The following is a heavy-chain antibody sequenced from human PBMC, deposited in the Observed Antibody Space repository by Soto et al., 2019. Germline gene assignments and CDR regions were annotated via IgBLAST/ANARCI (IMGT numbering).Heavy chain of an antibody. Sequence: GGSLRLSCVASGFTFSDYAMTWVRQAPGKGLEWVSVISATGATTYYADSVRGRFTISRDNSKNTLNLQMNDLRVEDTAVIYCAKGRKSTEKDIAVMLAAASSIQHWGQGSLVTVS. J-gene: IGHJ1*01. D-gene: IGHD2-15*01. CDR1: GFTFSDYA. CDR2: ISATGATT. CDR3: AKGRKSTEKDIAVMLAAASSIQH. V-gene: IGHV3-23*01.